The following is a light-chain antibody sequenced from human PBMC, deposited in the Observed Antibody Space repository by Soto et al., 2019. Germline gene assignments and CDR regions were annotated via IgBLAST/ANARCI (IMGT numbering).Light chain of an antibody. V-gene: IGKV1-16*02. Sequence: DIQMTQSPSSLSASVGDTVTITCRASQAISNYLAWFQQKPGKAPNSLIYGASSLQSWGPSKFSGSAAWTNFTLTISSLQPEDFATYYCQHYNTYPLTFGGGTKVQIK. CDR3: QHYNTYPLT. J-gene: IGKJ4*01. CDR1: QAISNY. CDR2: GAS.